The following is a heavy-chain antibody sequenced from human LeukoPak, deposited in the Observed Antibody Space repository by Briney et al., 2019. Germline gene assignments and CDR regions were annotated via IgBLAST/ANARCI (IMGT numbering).Heavy chain of an antibody. J-gene: IGHJ4*02. Sequence: PGGSLRLSCAASGFTFSSYAMSWVRPAPGKGLEGVSAISGSGGSTYYPDSVKGRFTISRDNSKNTLYLQMNSLRAEDTAVYYCAKDLGYYDSSGYYQFDYWGQGTLVTVSS. CDR1: GFTFSSYA. D-gene: IGHD3-22*01. CDR3: AKDLGYYDSSGYYQFDY. CDR2: ISGSGGST. V-gene: IGHV3-23*01.